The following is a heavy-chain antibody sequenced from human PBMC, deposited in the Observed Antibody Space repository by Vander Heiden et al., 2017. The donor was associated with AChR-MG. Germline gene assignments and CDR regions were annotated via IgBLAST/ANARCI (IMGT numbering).Heavy chain of an antibody. D-gene: IGHD3-10*01. J-gene: IGHJ6*02. Sequence: EVQLVESGGGLVQPGGSLRLSCAASGFTVSSNYMSWVRQAPGKGLEWVSVIYSGGSTYYADSVKGRFTISRDNSKNTLYLQMNSLRAEDTAVYYCARDSIDYEEGSAYYYGMDVWGQGTTVTVSS. CDR2: IYSGGST. V-gene: IGHV3-66*01. CDR3: ARDSIDYEEGSAYYYGMDV. CDR1: GFTVSSNY.